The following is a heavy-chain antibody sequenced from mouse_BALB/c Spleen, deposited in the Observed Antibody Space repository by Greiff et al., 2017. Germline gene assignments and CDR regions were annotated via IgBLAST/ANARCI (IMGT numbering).Heavy chain of an antibody. D-gene: IGHD1-1*02. CDR2: ILPGSGST. V-gene: IGHV1-9*01. J-gene: IGHJ4*01. Sequence: VQLQQSGAELMKPGASVKISCKATGYTFSSYWIEWVKQRPGHGLEWIGEILPGSGSTNYNEKFKGKATFTADTSSNTAYMQLSSLTSEDSAVYYCARGVLWGAMDYWGQGTSGTVSS. CDR1: GYTFSSYW. CDR3: ARGVLWGAMDY.